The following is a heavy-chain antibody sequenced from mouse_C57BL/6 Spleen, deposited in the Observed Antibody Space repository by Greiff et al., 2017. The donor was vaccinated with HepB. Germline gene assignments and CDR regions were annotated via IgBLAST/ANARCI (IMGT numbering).Heavy chain of an antibody. CDR3: ARGFITTVVDY. J-gene: IGHJ2*01. CDR1: GYTFTSYT. V-gene: IGHV1-4*01. D-gene: IGHD1-1*01. Sequence: QVQLQQSGAELARPGASVKMSCKASGYTFTSYTMHWVKQSPGQGLEWIGYINPSSGYTKYNQKFKDKATLTADKSSITAYMQLSSLTSEDSAVYYCARGFITTVVDYWGQGTTLTVSS. CDR2: INPSSGYT.